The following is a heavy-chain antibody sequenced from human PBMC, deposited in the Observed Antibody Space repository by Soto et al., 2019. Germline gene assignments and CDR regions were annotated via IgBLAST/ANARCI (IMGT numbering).Heavy chain of an antibody. Sequence: PGESLKISCKGSGYSFTSYWIGWVRQMPGKGLECMGIIYPGDSDTRYSPSFQGQVTISADRSISTAYLQWSGLKASDTAMYYCARLEVYYHMDVWGQGTTVTVSS. CDR3: ARLEVYYHMDV. CDR1: GYSFTSYW. CDR2: IYPGDSDT. V-gene: IGHV5-51*01. J-gene: IGHJ6*02.